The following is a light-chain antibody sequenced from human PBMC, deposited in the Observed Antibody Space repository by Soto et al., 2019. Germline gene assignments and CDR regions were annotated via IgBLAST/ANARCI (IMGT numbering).Light chain of an antibody. J-gene: IGLJ2*01. CDR2: GNS. Sequence: QSVRTQPPSVSGAPGQRVTISCTGSRSNIGAGYDVHWYQQLPGTAPKLLIYGNSNRPSGVPDRFSGSKSGTSASLAITWLQAEDEADYYCQSYASSLSALFGGGTKLTVL. CDR3: QSYASSLSAL. CDR1: RSNIGAGYD. V-gene: IGLV1-40*01.